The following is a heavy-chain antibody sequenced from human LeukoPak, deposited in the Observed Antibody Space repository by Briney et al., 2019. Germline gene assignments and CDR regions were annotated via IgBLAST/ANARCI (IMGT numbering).Heavy chain of an antibody. Sequence: GGSLRLSCAASGFTFSSYEMHWVRQAPGKGLEWVADISSSGTTIYYTDSVKGRFTISRDNAKNSLYLQMNSLRAEDTAVYYCARLLVATPGVDPWGQGTLVTVSS. CDR1: GFTFSSYE. V-gene: IGHV3-48*03. CDR3: ARLLVATPGVDP. CDR2: ISSSGTTI. D-gene: IGHD5-12*01. J-gene: IGHJ5*02.